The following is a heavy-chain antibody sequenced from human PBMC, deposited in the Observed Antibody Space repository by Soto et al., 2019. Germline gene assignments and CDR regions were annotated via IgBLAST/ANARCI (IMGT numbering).Heavy chain of an antibody. D-gene: IGHD2-2*01. J-gene: IGHJ6*02. CDR1: GGTFSSYA. CDR2: IIPIFGTP. Sequence: QVQLVQSGAEVKRPGSSVKVSCKASGGTFSSYAISWVRQAPGQGLEWMGGIIPIFGTPNYAQKFQGRVTITADESTSTAYMELSSLRSEDTAVYCARHVPAAGYYYGMDVWGHGTTVTVS. V-gene: IGHV1-69*12. CDR3: RHVPAAGYYYGMDV.